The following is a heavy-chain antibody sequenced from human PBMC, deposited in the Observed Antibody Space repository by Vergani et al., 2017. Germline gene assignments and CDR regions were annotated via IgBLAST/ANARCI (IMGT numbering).Heavy chain of an antibody. J-gene: IGHJ4*02. CDR2: ISYDGSNK. CDR1: GFTFSSYA. V-gene: IGHV3-30-3*01. D-gene: IGHD2-15*01. CDR3: AREGDDWSDGTRVIDY. Sequence: QVQLVESGGGVVQPGRSLRLSCAASGFTFSSYAMHWVRQAPGKGLEWVAVISYDGSNKYYADSVKGRFTISRDNSKNTLYLQMNSLRAEDTAVYYCAREGDDWSDGTRVIDYWGQGTLVTVSS.